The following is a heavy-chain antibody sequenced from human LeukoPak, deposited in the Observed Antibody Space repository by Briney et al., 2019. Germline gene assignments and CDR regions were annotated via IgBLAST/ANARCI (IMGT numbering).Heavy chain of an antibody. CDR3: ARHFDY. Sequence: SETLSLTCTVSGGSISGFYWSWIRQPPGKGLEWFGNIYYSGSTNYNPSLKSRVTISVDTSKNQFSLKLSSVTAADTAVYYCARHFDYWGQGTLVTVSS. J-gene: IGHJ4*02. CDR2: IYYSGST. CDR1: GGSISGFY. V-gene: IGHV4-59*08.